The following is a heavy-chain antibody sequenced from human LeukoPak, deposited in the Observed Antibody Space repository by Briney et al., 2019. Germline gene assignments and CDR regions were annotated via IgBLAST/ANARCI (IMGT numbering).Heavy chain of an antibody. D-gene: IGHD6-13*01. CDR2: ISWDGGTT. Sequence: GGSLRLSCAASGFTFDDYAMHWVRQAPGKSLEWVSLISWDGGTTYYADSVKGRFTISRDNNKNSLSLQMNSLRAEDTALYYCAKDMYFRYSSSWYAPLDYWGQGTLVTVSS. CDR3: AKDMYFRYSSSWYAPLDY. V-gene: IGHV3-43D*03. J-gene: IGHJ4*02. CDR1: GFTFDDYA.